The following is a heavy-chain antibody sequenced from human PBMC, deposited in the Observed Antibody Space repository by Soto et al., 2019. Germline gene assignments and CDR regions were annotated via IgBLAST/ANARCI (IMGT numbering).Heavy chain of an antibody. Sequence: PGGSLRLSCAASGFTFSDYYMSWIRQAPGKGLEWVSYISSSGSTRYYADSVKGRFTISRDNAKNSLYLQMNSLRAEDTAVYYCARGPKKVTTYYYYYYGMDVWGQGTTVTAP. CDR2: ISSSGSTR. D-gene: IGHD1-1*01. CDR1: GFTFSDYY. J-gene: IGHJ6*02. V-gene: IGHV3-11*01. CDR3: ARGPKKVTTYYYYYYGMDV.